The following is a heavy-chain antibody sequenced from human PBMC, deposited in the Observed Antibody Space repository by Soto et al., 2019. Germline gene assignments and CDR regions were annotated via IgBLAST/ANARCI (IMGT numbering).Heavy chain of an antibody. V-gene: IGHV3-23*01. J-gene: IGHJ4*02. D-gene: IGHD2-15*01. CDR1: GLTFSSYA. CDR2: ISGSGGST. Sequence: EVQLLESGGGLVQPGGSLRLSCAASGLTFSSYAMTWVRQAPGKGLEWVSAISGSGGSTYYADSVKGRFTLSRDNSKSTLYLQMNSLRADDTAVYFCAKAALRGSYYFDFWGQGTLVTVSS. CDR3: AKAALRGSYYFDF.